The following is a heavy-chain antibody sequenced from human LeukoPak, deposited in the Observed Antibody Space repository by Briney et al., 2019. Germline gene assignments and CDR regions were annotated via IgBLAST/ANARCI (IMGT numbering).Heavy chain of an antibody. D-gene: IGHD2-15*01. Sequence: SETLSLTCAVYGGSFSGYYWSWIRQPPGKGLEWIGEINHSGSTNYNPSLKSRVTISVDTSKNQFSLKLSSVTAADTAVYYCASGPLGYCSGGSYYSRATTDYWGQGTLVTVSS. CDR2: INHSGST. CDR1: GGSFSGYY. V-gene: IGHV4-34*01. J-gene: IGHJ4*02. CDR3: ASGPLGYCSGGSYYSRATTDY.